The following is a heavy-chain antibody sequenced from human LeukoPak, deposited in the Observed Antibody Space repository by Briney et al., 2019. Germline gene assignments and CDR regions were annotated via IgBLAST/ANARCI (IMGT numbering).Heavy chain of an antibody. D-gene: IGHD6-13*01. Sequence: GGSLRLSCAASGFTFSNYYMNWVRQAPGKGLEWVSYISTSISTIYYADSVKGRFTISRDNAKNSLYLQMNSLRAEDTAVYYCARDRIEQQRTLGRLSNCYYYYYMDVWGKGTTVTVSS. CDR3: ARDRIEQQRTLGRLSNCYYYYYMDV. V-gene: IGHV3-48*01. J-gene: IGHJ6*03. CDR2: ISTSISTI. CDR1: GFTFSNYY.